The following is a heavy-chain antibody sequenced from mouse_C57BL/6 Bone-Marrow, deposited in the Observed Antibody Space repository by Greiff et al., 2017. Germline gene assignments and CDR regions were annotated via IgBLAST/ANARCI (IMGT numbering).Heavy chain of an antibody. CDR3: ARDRGIFPIFAY. D-gene: IGHD1-1*01. Sequence: EVQRVESGPGLVKPSQSLSLTCSVTGYSITSGYYWNWIRQFPGNKLEWMGYISYDGSNNYNPSLKNRISITRDTSKNQFFLKLNSVTTEYTATYYCARDRGIFPIFAYGSQGTLVTVSA. CDR1: GYSITSGYY. J-gene: IGHJ3*01. V-gene: IGHV3-6*01. CDR2: ISYDGSN.